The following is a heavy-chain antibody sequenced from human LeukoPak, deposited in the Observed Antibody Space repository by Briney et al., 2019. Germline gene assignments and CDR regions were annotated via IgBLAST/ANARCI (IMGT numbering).Heavy chain of an antibody. CDR2: ITTDGSTT. CDR3: VRDGGGTTPFDS. V-gene: IGHV3-74*01. Sequence: GGSLRLSCAASVFTFSSYWMHWVRQAPGKGLVWVSLITTDGSTTIYADSLKGRFTISRDNAKNTLYLQMNSLRAEDTAVYYCVRDGGGTTPFDSWGQGTLVTVSS. J-gene: IGHJ4*02. D-gene: IGHD1-1*01. CDR1: VFTFSSYW.